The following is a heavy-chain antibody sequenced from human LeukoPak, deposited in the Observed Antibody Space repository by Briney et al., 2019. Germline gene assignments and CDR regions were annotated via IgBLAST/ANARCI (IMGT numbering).Heavy chain of an antibody. V-gene: IGHV1-69*13. CDR3: ARAPYSSGWYLGFVGWYFDY. CDR1: GGTFSSYA. Sequence: GASVKVSCKASGGTFSSYAISWVRQAPGQGLEWMGGIIPIFGTANYAQKFQGRVTITAHESTSTAYMELSSLRSEDTAVYYCARAPYSSGWYLGFVGWYFDYWGQGTLVTVSS. J-gene: IGHJ4*02. CDR2: IIPIFGTA. D-gene: IGHD6-19*01.